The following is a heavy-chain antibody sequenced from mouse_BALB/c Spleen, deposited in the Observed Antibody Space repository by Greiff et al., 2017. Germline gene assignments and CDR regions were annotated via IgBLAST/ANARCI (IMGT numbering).Heavy chain of an antibody. CDR3: ARWGTATDFDY. CDR2: IYPYNGGT. D-gene: IGHD1-2*01. CDR1: GYTFTDYN. J-gene: IGHJ2*01. Sequence: EVQLQQSGPELVKPGASVKISCKASGYTFTDYNMHWVKQSHGKSLEWIGYIYPYNGGTGYNQKFKSKATLTVDNSSSTAYMELRSLTSEDSAVYYCARWGTATDFDYWGQGTTLTVSS. V-gene: IGHV1S29*02.